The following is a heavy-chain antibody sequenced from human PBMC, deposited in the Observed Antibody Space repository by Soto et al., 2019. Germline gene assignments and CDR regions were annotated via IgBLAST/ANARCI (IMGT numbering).Heavy chain of an antibody. CDR3: TRDPPFEGGATSDESFDY. CDR1: GYTFTSYG. Sequence: GASVKVSCKASGYTFTSYGISWVRQAPGQGLEWMGWISAYNGNTNYAQKLQGRVTMTTDTSTSTAYMELRSLRSDDTAGHYCTRDPPFEGGATSDESFDYGGQGTLVTVSS. V-gene: IGHV1-18*01. CDR2: ISAYNGNT. J-gene: IGHJ4*02. D-gene: IGHD1-26*01.